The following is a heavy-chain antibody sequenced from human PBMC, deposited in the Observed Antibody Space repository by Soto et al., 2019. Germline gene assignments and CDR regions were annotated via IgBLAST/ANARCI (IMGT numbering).Heavy chain of an antibody. CDR3: ARDLGGYDLYGPDT. J-gene: IGHJ5*02. CDR2: INLNSGDT. D-gene: IGHD5-12*01. CDR1: GNPFSDSS. Sequence: QVQLVQSGAEVRKPGASVNVSCTASGNPFSDSSMHWVRQAPGQGLEWMCWINLNSGDTYYAQNFQGRVTLSWDTSIRTAYMDLTRLKSNDTAVYYCARDLGGYDLYGPDTWGQGTLVTVSS. V-gene: IGHV1-2*02.